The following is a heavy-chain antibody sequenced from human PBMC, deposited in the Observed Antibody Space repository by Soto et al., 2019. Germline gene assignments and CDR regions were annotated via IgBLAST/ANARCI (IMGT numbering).Heavy chain of an antibody. V-gene: IGHV3-74*01. CDR3: ARVPMAAAGMGIDY. Sequence: EVQLVESGGGLVQPGGSLRLSCAASGFTFSNYWMHWVRQAPGRGLVWVSRIINEGSGANYADFVKGRFTISRDNAKNTLYLQMSSLRAEDTAVYYCARVPMAAAGMGIDYWGQGILVTVSS. CDR1: GFTFSNYW. D-gene: IGHD6-13*01. J-gene: IGHJ4*02. CDR2: IINEGSGA.